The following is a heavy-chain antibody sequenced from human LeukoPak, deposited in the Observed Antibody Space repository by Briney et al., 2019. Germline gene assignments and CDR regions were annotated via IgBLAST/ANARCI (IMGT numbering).Heavy chain of an antibody. CDR3: ARRKIVATDYYFDY. CDR1: GYTFTGYY. CDR2: IIPVLGIA. J-gene: IGHJ4*02. V-gene: IGHV1-69*02. Sequence: GASVKVSCKASGYTFTGYYMHWVRQAPGQGLEWMGRIIPVLGIANYAQKFQGRVTITADKSTSTAYMELSSLRSEDTAVYYCARRKIVATDYYFDYWGQGTLVTVSS. D-gene: IGHD5-12*01.